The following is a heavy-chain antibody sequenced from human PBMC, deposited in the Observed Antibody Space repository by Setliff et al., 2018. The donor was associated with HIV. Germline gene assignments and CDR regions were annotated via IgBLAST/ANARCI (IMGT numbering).Heavy chain of an antibody. CDR2: IYYSGST. CDR1: GGSISSYY. CDR3: ARAHIGIAARWSGWFDP. D-gene: IGHD6-6*01. V-gene: IGHV4-59*01. Sequence: SETLSLTCTVSGGSISSYYWSWIRQPPGKGLEWIGYIYYSGSTNYNPSLKSRVTIAVDTSKNQFSLKLSSVTAADTAVYYCARAHIGIAARWSGWFDPWGQGTLVTVSS. J-gene: IGHJ5*02.